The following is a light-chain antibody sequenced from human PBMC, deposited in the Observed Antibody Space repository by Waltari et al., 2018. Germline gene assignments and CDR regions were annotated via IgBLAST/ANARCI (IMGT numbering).Light chain of an antibody. CDR1: QVISSD. CDR3: QQLYSYPIT. CDR2: ASS. V-gene: IGKV1-9*01. J-gene: IGKJ4*01. Sequence: TCRASQVISSDLAWYQQKPGKAPKLLISASSTLQSGVPPRFSGSGSGTDFTLTISSLQPEDFATYYCQQLYSYPITFGGGTKVGIK.